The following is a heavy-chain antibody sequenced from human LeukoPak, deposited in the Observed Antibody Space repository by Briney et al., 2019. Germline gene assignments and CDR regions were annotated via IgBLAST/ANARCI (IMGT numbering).Heavy chain of an antibody. V-gene: IGHV4-34*01. J-gene: IGHJ5*02. Sequence: GSLRLSCEASGFTFDDYGMSWVRQLPGKGLEWIGTIYYFGSAYSNPSLKSRVTISVDRPKNQFSLKLSSVTAADTAVYYCARGRSQRYYGSGSYPLNWFDPWGQGTLVTVSS. CDR2: IYYFGSA. CDR1: GFTFDDYG. D-gene: IGHD3-10*01. CDR3: ARGRSQRYYGSGSYPLNWFDP.